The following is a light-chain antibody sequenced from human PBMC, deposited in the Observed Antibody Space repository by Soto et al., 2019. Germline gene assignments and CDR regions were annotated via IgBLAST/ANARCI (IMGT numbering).Light chain of an antibody. CDR1: SSDVGGYNY. CDR2: EGS. V-gene: IGLV2-23*01. J-gene: IGLJ1*01. Sequence: QSVLTQPRSVSGSPGQSVTISCTGTSSDVGGYNYVSWYQQHPGKAPKLMIYEGSKRPSGVSNRFSGSKSGNTASLTISGLQAEDEADYYCCSYAGSSYVFGTGTKVTVL. CDR3: CSYAGSSYV.